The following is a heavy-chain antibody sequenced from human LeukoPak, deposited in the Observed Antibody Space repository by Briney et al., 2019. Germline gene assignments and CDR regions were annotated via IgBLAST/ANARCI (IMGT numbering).Heavy chain of an antibody. V-gene: IGHV1-2*02. CDR1: GYTLTGYY. CDR3: ARLASDIVVVLAAL. D-gene: IGHD2-2*01. J-gene: IGHJ4*02. CDR2: INPNSGGT. Sequence: ASVKVSCKASGYTLTGYYMHWVRQAPGQGLEWMGWINPNSGGTNYAQKFQGRVTMTRDTSISTAYMELSRLRSDDTALYDWARLASDIVVVLAALWGQGTLVTVSS.